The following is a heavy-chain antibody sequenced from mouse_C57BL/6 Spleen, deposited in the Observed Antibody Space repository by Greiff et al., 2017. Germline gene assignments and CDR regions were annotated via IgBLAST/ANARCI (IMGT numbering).Heavy chain of an antibody. CDR1: GYTFTDYE. J-gene: IGHJ3*01. CDR2: IDPETGGT. V-gene: IGHV1-15*01. CDR3: TRVPAY. Sequence: VQLQESGAELVRPGASVTLSCKASGYTFTDYEMHWVKQTPVHGLEWIGAIDPETGGTAYNQKFKGKAILTADKSSSTAYMELRSLTSEDSAVYYCTRVPAYWGQGTLVTVSA.